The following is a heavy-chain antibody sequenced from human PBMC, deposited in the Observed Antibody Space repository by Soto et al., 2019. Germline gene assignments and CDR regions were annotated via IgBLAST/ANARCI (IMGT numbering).Heavy chain of an antibody. D-gene: IGHD5-12*01. V-gene: IGHV3-23*01. CDR1: GFTFSGYA. Sequence: GGFLRLSCAASGFTFSGYAMSWVRQAPGKGLEWVSGISGSGLSTYYADSVKGRFTISRDNSKNTLYLQMNSLRAEDTALYYCAKDRSGSSAGGWFDPWGQGTQVTVSS. CDR3: AKDRSGSSAGGWFDP. J-gene: IGHJ5*02. CDR2: ISGSGLST.